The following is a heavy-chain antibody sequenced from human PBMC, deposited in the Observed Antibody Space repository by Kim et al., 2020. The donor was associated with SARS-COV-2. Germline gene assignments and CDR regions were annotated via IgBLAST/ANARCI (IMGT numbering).Heavy chain of an antibody. J-gene: IGHJ3*02. CDR3: ARDYYGSGSHPSDAFDI. CDR2: ISYDGSNK. D-gene: IGHD3-10*01. V-gene: IGHV3-33*05. Sequence: GGSLRLSCAASGFTFSSYGMHWVRQAPGKGLEWVAVISYDGSNKYYADSVKGRFTISRDNSKNTLYLQMNSLRAEDTAVYYCARDYYGSGSHPSDAFDIWGQGTMVTVSS. CDR1: GFTFSSYG.